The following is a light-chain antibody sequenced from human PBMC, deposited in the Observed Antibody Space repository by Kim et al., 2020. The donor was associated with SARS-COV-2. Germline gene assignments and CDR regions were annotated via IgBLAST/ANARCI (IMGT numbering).Light chain of an antibody. Sequence: QSVLTQPPSVSAAPGQKVTISCSGSSSNIGNNYVSWYQQLPGTAPKVLIYDNNKRPSGIPDRFSGSKSGTSATLGITGLQTGDEADYYCETWDSSLSVVVFGGGTQLTVL. CDR1: SSNIGNNY. V-gene: IGLV1-51*01. CDR3: ETWDSSLSVVV. CDR2: DNN. J-gene: IGLJ2*01.